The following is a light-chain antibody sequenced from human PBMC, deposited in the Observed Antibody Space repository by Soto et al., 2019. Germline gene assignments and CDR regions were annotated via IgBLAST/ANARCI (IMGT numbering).Light chain of an antibody. CDR3: QKYNSAPLT. CDR2: AAS. J-gene: IGKJ4*01. CDR1: QGIGVY. Sequence: DIQMTQSPSSLSASLGDRVTITCRASQGIGVYLAWFQQKPGNVPKLLIYAASTLQARVPSRFSGSGSGTDFTLTISSLQPEDVATYYCQKYNSAPLTFGGGTKVEIK. V-gene: IGKV1-27*01.